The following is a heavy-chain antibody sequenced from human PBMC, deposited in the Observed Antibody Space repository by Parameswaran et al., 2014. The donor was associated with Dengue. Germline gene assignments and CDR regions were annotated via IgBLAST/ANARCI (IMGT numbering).Heavy chain of an antibody. V-gene: IGHV3-53*01. CDR2: IYSGGST. D-gene: IGHD6-6*01. CDR3: AGDGASSSSYYYYGMDV. Sequence: VRQAPGKGLEWVSVIYSGGSTYYADSVKGRFTISRDNSKNTLYLQMNSLRAEDTAVYYCAGDGASSSSYYYYGMDVWGQGTTVTVSS. J-gene: IGHJ6*02.